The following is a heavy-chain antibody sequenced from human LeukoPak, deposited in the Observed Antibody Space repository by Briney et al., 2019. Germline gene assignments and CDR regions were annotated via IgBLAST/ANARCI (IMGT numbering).Heavy chain of an antibody. CDR3: AREIHIWLIDY. CDR1: GFTFSSYA. V-gene: IGHV3-33*01. J-gene: IGHJ4*02. D-gene: IGHD5-18*01. CDR2: IWYYGSNK. Sequence: PGGSLRLSCAASGFTFSSYAMHWVRQAPGKGLECVAGIWYYGSNKYYADSVKGRFTISRDNSKNTVYLQMNSLRAEDTAVYYCAREIHIWLIDYWGQGTLVTVSS.